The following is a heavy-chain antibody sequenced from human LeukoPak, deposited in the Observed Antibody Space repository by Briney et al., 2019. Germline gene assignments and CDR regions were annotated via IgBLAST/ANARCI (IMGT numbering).Heavy chain of an antibody. Sequence: PGGSLRLSCAASGFTFSSYSMNWVRQAPGKGLEWVSSISSSSSYIYYADSVKGRFTISRDNAKNSLYLQMNSLRAEDTAVYYCARASRGGYYDSSGYYRAEYFDYWGQGTLVTVSS. D-gene: IGHD3-22*01. CDR2: ISSSSSYI. V-gene: IGHV3-21*01. CDR3: ARASRGGYYDSSGYYRAEYFDY. CDR1: GFTFSSYS. J-gene: IGHJ4*02.